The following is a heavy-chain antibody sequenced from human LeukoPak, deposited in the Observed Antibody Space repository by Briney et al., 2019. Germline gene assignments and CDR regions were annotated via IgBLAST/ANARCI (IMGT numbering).Heavy chain of an antibody. CDR2: INQDGSEK. CDR3: AREGYGDYDGRPFHY. D-gene: IGHD4-17*01. CDR1: GFTFSSYW. V-gene: IGHV3-7*03. J-gene: IGHJ4*02. Sequence: GGSLRLSCAASGFTFSSYWMSWVRQAPGKGLEWVADINQDGSEKYYVDSVKGRFTISRDNAKNSLYLQMNSLRGEDTAVYYCAREGYGDYDGRPFHYWAQGTLVTVSS.